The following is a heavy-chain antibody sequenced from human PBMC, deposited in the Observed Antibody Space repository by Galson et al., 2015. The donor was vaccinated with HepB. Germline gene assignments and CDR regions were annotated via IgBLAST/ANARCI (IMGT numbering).Heavy chain of an antibody. Sequence: SLRLSCAASGFTFSSYGMHWVRQAPGKGLEWVAVISYDGSNKYYADSVKGRFTISRDNSKNTLYLQMNSLRAEDTAVYYCAKTKRGYSYGYNYYGMDVWGQGTTVTVSS. CDR3: AKTKRGYSYGYNYYGMDV. CDR2: ISYDGSNK. V-gene: IGHV3-30*18. D-gene: IGHD5-18*01. J-gene: IGHJ6*02. CDR1: GFTFSSYG.